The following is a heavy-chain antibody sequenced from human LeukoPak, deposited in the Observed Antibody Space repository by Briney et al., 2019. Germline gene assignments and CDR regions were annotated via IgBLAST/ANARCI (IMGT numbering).Heavy chain of an antibody. Sequence: GGSLRLSCAASGFTFSSYRMTWARQAPGKGLEWVANIKQDESEKYYGDSVRGRFTISRDNAQNSLYLQMNSLRAEDTAVYYCARDNGYFSVDYWGQGTLVTVSS. CDR1: GFTFSSYR. CDR2: IKQDESEK. CDR3: ARDNGYFSVDY. D-gene: IGHD3-22*01. V-gene: IGHV3-7*01. J-gene: IGHJ4*02.